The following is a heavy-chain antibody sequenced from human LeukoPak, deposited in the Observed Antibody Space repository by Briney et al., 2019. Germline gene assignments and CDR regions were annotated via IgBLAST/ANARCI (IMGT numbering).Heavy chain of an antibody. V-gene: IGHV3-74*01. CDR3: ARASTTVPNLLDY. J-gene: IGHJ4*02. D-gene: IGHD4-17*01. CDR2: IKGDGSST. CDR1: GFTFSTYW. Sequence: GGSLRLSCAASGFTFSTYWMHWVRQAPGKGLVWVARIKGDGSSTIYADSVKGRFTISRDNSKNTLYLQTSSLRAEDTAVYYCARASTTVPNLLDYWGQGTLVTVSS.